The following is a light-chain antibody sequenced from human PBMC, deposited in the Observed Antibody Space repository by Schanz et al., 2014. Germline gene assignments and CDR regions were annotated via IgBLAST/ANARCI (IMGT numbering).Light chain of an antibody. CDR2: DAS. Sequence: IQMTQSPSTLSASVGDRVTITCRASQSISSNLAWYQQKPGKAPKLLIYDASSLERGVPSRIRGSGSGTEFTLTVTSLQPDDFATYYCQQYKDYPRTFGRGTKVEIK. V-gene: IGKV1-5*01. CDR3: QQYKDYPRT. CDR1: QSISSN. J-gene: IGKJ1*01.